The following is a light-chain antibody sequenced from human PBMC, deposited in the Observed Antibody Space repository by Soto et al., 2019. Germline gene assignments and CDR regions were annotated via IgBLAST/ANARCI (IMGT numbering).Light chain of an antibody. CDR3: QHYNSYPWT. CDR1: QTINNW. V-gene: IGKV1-5*01. J-gene: IGKJ1*01. CDR2: HAS. Sequence: DIQITQSPSTLSASIGDRDTITCRASQTINNWLAWYQQKPGKAPNLLIYHASNLETGVPSRFSGSAFGTEFTLTISSLQPDDFATYYCQHYNSYPWTFGQGTKV.